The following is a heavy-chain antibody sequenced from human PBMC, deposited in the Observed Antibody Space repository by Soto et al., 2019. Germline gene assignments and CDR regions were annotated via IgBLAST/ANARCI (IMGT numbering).Heavy chain of an antibody. V-gene: IGHV4-59*01. CDR1: GGSLSSYF. D-gene: IGHD1-26*01. Sequence: QVQLQESGPGLVKPSETLSLTCSVSGGSLSSYFWSWIRQPPGKGLAWIGYIFYSGTTHYNPSLKSRVTISIDTSRNRFALKLNSVTAADTAVYYCARGRGGTYDAFDIWGQGTMVTVSS. CDR3: ARGRGGTYDAFDI. J-gene: IGHJ3*02. CDR2: IFYSGTT.